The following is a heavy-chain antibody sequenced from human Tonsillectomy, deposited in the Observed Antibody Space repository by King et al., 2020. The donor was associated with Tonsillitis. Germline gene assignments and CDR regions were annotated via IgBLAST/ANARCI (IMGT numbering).Heavy chain of an antibody. D-gene: IGHD4-17*01. V-gene: IGHV3-23*04. CDR1: GFTFSSYA. CDR2: LRVGGYST. CDR3: AKEHGDYYCDN. Sequence: VQLVESGGDLVQPGGSLRLSCAASGFTFSSYAMNWVRQAPGKGLEWVSGLRVGGYSTYYVDSVKGRLTISRDTSKNTRYLQMNSLRAEDSAIYYCAKEHGDYYCDNWGQGTLVTVSA. J-gene: IGHJ4*02.